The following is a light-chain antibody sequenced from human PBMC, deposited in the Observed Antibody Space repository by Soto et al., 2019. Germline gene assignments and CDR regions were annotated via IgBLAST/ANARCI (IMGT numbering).Light chain of an antibody. CDR1: QTISSW. CDR2: KAS. V-gene: IGKV1-5*03. CDR3: QHYNSFSWT. J-gene: IGKJ1*01. Sequence: DIQMTQSPSTLSGSVGDRVTITCRASQTISSWLAWYQQKPGKAPKLLIYKASTLKSGVPSMFSGSGSGTEFTLTISSLQPDDFATYYCQHYNSFSWTFGQGTKGDIK.